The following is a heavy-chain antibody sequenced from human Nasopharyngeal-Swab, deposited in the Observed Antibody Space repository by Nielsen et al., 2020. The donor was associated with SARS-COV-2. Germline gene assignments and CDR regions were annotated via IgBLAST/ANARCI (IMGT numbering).Heavy chain of an antibody. V-gene: IGHV1-24*01. CDR1: GCTLTDLS. CDR3: ATGDPTVTASNWFDP. J-gene: IGHJ5*02. Sequence: ASVKVSCKGSGCTLTDLSMHWVRQAPGKGLEWMGGFDPEDGETIYEQKSQGRVTMTEDTSTNTACMELSSLRSEDSAVYYCATGDPTVTASNWFDPWGQGTLVTVSS. CDR2: FDPEDGET. D-gene: IGHD4-17*01.